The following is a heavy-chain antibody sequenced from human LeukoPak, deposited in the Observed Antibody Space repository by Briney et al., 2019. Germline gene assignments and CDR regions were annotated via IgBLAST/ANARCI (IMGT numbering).Heavy chain of an antibody. Sequence: GGSLRLSCAASGFTFSSYGMHWVRQAPGKGLEWVAVISYDGSNKYYADSVKGRFPISRDNSKNTLYLQMNSLRAEDTAVYYCAKDIYYYGSGSYYRSFYYYYGMDVWGKGTTVSVSS. CDR1: GFTFSSYG. CDR2: ISYDGSNK. CDR3: AKDIYYYGSGSYYRSFYYYYGMDV. J-gene: IGHJ6*04. D-gene: IGHD3-10*01. V-gene: IGHV3-30*18.